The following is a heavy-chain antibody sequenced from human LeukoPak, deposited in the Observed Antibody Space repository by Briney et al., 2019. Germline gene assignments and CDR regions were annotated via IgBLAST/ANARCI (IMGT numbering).Heavy chain of an antibody. CDR2: ISWNRTSI. CDR1: GFTFSDYA. Sequence: GRSLRLSCTASGFTFSDYAMHWVRQAPGKSPEWLATISWNRTSIGYAAYVKGRFTISRDNTGHFLLLLMTDLTPDDTAIYFSTKDATVVLAYYNMDVSGKG. D-gene: IGHD2-15*01. J-gene: IGHJ6*03. V-gene: IGHV3-9*01. CDR3: TKDATVVLAYYNMDV.